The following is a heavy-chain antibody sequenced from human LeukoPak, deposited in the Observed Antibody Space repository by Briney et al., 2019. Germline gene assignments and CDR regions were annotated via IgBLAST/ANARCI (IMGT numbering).Heavy chain of an antibody. CDR3: ARRRYNWNAIDD. Sequence: GGSLRLSCAASGFIFSDYYMSWIRQAPGKGLEWVSYISSSGSTIYYADSVKGRITISRDNAKNSLYLQMNSLRAEDTAVYYCARRRYNWNAIDDWGQGTLVTVAS. V-gene: IGHV3-11*01. D-gene: IGHD1-20*01. CDR1: GFIFSDYY. CDR2: ISSSGSTI. J-gene: IGHJ4*02.